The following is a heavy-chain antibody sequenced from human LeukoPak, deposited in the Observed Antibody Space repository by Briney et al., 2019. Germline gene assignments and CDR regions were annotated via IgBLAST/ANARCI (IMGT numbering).Heavy chain of an antibody. CDR1: GFTFSNFA. Sequence: GGSLRLSCTTSGFTFSNFAMSWVRQAPGEGLGWVSIISGSGADTFYTDSVKGRFTISRDNSKNTLYLQMNSLRAEDTAVYYCAKPHGVGYLGQGTLVTVSS. D-gene: IGHD4-17*01. CDR3: AKPHGVGY. CDR2: ISGSGADT. V-gene: IGHV3-23*01. J-gene: IGHJ4*02.